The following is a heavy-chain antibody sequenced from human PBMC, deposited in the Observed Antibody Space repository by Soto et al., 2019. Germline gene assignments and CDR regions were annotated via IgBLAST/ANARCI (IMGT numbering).Heavy chain of an antibody. CDR2: IIPIFGTS. D-gene: IGHD6-19*01. CDR3: ARDSADRNYYYSYYGMDV. V-gene: IGHV1-69*01. CDR1: GGTFSSYA. Sequence: QVQLVQSGAEVKKPGSSVKVSCKASGGTFSSYAISWVRQAPGQGLEWMGGIIPIFGTSNYAQKFHGRVTITADESTSTAYMELSSLRSEDTAVYYCARDSADRNYYYSYYGMDVWGQGTTVTVSS. J-gene: IGHJ6*02.